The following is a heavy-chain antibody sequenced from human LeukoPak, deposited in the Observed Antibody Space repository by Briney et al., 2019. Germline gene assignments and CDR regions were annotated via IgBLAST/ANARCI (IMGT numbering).Heavy chain of an antibody. V-gene: IGHV4-61*08. D-gene: IGHD3-16*01. CDR2: IYYSGGA. Sequence: PSETLSLTCTVSGGSISSGGYYWIWIRQPPGKGLEWIGYIYYSGGANYNPSLKSRVTISVDTSKNQFSLKLSSVTAADTAIYYCARHKAIHGGDAFDMWGQGTMVTVSS. CDR1: GGSISSGGYY. CDR3: ARHKAIHGGDAFDM. J-gene: IGHJ3*02.